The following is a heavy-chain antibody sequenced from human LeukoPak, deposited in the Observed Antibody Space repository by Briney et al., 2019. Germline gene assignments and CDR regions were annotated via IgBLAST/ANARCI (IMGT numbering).Heavy chain of an antibody. D-gene: IGHD6-13*01. J-gene: IGHJ4*02. CDR1: GGSISSYY. Sequence: SETLSLTCTVSGGSISSYYWSWIRQPPGKGLEWIGYIYYSGSTNYNPSLKSRVTISVDTSKNQSSLKLSSVTAADTAVYYCARGRYSSSWYGNWGQGTLVTVSS. V-gene: IGHV4-59*01. CDR3: ARGRYSSSWYGN. CDR2: IYYSGST.